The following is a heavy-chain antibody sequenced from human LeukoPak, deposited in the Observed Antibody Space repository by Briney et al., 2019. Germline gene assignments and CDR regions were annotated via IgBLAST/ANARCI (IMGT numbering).Heavy chain of an antibody. J-gene: IGHJ4*02. CDR1: GFTFSSYS. CDR2: ISSSSSYI. Sequence: GGSLRLSCAASGFTFSSYSMNWVRQAPGKGLEGVSSISSSSSYIYYADSVKGRFTISRDNAKNSLYLQMNSLRAEDTAVYYCARDPGWNYFDYWGQGTLVTVSS. CDR3: ARDPGWNYFDY. D-gene: IGHD5-24*01. V-gene: IGHV3-21*01.